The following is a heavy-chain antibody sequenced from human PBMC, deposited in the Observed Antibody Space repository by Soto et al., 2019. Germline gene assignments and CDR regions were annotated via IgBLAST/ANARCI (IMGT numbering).Heavy chain of an antibody. D-gene: IGHD3-10*01. J-gene: IGHJ6*02. CDR1: GFTLTKAS. V-gene: IGHV3-15*01. CDR3: TTAPFSFITLPGTSFLIGMDV. CDR2: IKSNADGGAT. Sequence: EVQLVESGGRLVEPGGSLRVSCAASGFTLTKASMSWVRQAPGKGLEWVGHIKSNADGGATDYAAPGKGRFTVSQADSRNTLYLQLYILNTEDTAVYYCTTAPFSFITLPGTSFLIGMDVWGQGTTVTVS.